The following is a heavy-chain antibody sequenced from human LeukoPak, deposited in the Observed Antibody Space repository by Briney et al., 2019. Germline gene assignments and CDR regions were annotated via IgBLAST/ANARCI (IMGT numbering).Heavy chain of an antibody. Sequence: GGSLRLSCAASGFTFSSYAMNWVRQAPGQGLEWVSVISGSGGSTYYADSVKGRFTISRDNSKNTLYLQMNSLRAEDTAVYYCAYSGYSYVLLYYMDVWGKGTTVTVSS. J-gene: IGHJ6*03. CDR3: AYSGYSYVLLYYMDV. CDR2: ISGSGGST. V-gene: IGHV3-23*01. D-gene: IGHD5-18*01. CDR1: GFTFSSYA.